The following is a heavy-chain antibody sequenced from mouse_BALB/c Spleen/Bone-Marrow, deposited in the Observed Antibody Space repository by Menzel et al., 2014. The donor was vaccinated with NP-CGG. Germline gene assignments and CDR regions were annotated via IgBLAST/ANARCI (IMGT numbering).Heavy chain of an antibody. J-gene: IGHJ3*01. V-gene: IGHV1S81*02. CDR3: ARYDGPAWFAY. CDR1: GYSFTTYW. D-gene: IGHD2-3*01. CDR2: INPSNGRT. Sequence: VQLQQSGAELVKPGASVRLSCKASGYSFTTYWIHWVKQRPGQGLEWIGEINPSNGRTNYNEKFKGKATLTVDKSSSTAYMQLSSLTSEDSAVYYCARYDGPAWFAYWGQGTLVTVSA.